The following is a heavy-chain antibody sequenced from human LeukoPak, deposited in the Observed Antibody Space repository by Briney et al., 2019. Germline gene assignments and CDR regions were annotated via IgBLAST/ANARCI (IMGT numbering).Heavy chain of an antibody. J-gene: IGHJ4*02. CDR2: ISGRGGST. V-gene: IGHV3-23*01. CDR1: GFTFSSYA. Sequence: GGSLRLSCAASGFTFSSYAMSWVRQAPGKGLEWVSAISGRGGSTYYAAYVKGRFTICRDKSKNTLYLQMNSLRAEDTAVYYCAKAGAGYCSSTSCPLDYWGQGTLVTVSS. CDR3: AKAGAGYCSSTSCPLDY. D-gene: IGHD2-2*03.